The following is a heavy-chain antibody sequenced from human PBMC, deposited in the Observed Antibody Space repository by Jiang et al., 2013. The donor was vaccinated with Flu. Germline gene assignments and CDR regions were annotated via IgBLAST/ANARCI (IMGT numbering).Heavy chain of an antibody. J-gene: IGHJ4*02. Sequence: KGLEWIGSIYYSGSTHYNPSLKSRVTISVDTSKNQFSLKLRSVTAADTAVYYCARDRGKRITLVRGSLHYFDYWGQGTLVTVSS. D-gene: IGHD3-10*01. CDR3: ARDRGKRITLVRGSLHYFDY. V-gene: IGHV4-39*07. CDR2: IYYSGST.